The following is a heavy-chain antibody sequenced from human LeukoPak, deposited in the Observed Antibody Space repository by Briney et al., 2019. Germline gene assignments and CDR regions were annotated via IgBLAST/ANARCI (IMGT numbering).Heavy chain of an antibody. J-gene: IGHJ4*02. V-gene: IGHV4-4*07. CDR2: IYSSGTT. CDR1: GGSISNYY. CDR3: ARGSAGWYSIDY. D-gene: IGHD6-19*01. Sequence: SETLSLTCTVSGGSISNYYWSWIRQPAGKGLEWIGRIYSSGTTNSSPSLKSRVTMSVDTSKNQFSLKLSSVTAADTAVYYCARGSAGWYSIDYRGQGILVTVSS.